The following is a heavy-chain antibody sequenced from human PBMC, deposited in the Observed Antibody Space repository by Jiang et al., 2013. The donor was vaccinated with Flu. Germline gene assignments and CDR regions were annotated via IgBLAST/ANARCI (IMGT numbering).Heavy chain of an antibody. D-gene: IGHD1-26*01. V-gene: IGHV3-74*01. J-gene: IGHJ4*02. Sequence: VQLVESGGGLVQPGESLRLSCAASGFTFSSYWMHWVRQPPGKGLVWVSRISTDGSTTNYADSVKGRFTISRDNAKNTLYLQMNSLRADDTAVYYCARVGRGYYGVFDYWGQGTLATVSS. CDR1: GFTFSSYW. CDR3: ARVGRGYYGVFDY. CDR2: ISTDGSTT.